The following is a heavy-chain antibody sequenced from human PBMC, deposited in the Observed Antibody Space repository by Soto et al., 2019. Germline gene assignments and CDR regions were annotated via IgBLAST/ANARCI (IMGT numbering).Heavy chain of an antibody. CDR1: GFTFSTYW. V-gene: IGHV3-74*01. CDR2: IKSDGSST. CDR3: ARELYGSRSFDY. D-gene: IGHD2-2*02. J-gene: IGHJ4*02. Sequence: GGSLRLSCAASGFTFSTYWMHWVRQAPGKGLVWVSCIKSDGSSTSYADSVKGRFTISRDNAKNTLDLQMNSLRAEDTAVYYCARELYGSRSFDYWGQGTLVTVSS.